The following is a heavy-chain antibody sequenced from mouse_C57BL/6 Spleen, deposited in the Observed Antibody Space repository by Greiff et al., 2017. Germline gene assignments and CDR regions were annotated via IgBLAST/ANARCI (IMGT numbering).Heavy chain of an antibody. D-gene: IGHD1-1*01. Sequence: VQLQQSGAELVRPGASVKLSCTASGFNIKDDYMHWVKQRPEQGLEWIGWIDPENGDTEYASKFQGKATITADTSSNTAYLQLSSLTSEDTAVYYCTTEYYYGSSPAFAYWGQGTLVTVSA. CDR1: GFNIKDDY. CDR2: IDPENGDT. CDR3: TTEYYYGSSPAFAY. V-gene: IGHV14-4*01. J-gene: IGHJ3*01.